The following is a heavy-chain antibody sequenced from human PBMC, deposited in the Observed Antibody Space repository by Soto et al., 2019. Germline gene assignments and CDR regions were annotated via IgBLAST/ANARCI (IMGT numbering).Heavy chain of an antibody. CDR3: ASSSHYDSSGYYSYFDY. CDR2: IYYSGST. D-gene: IGHD3-22*01. Sequence: SETLSLTCTVSGGSISSYYWSWIRQPPGKGLEWIGYIYYSGSTNYNPSLKSRVTISVDTSKNQFSLKLSSVTAADTAVYYCASSSHYDSSGYYSYFDYWGQGTLVTVSS. J-gene: IGHJ4*02. V-gene: IGHV4-59*01. CDR1: GGSISSYY.